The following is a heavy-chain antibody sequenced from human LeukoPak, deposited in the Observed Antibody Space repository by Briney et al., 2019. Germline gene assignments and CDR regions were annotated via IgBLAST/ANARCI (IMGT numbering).Heavy chain of an antibody. V-gene: IGHV3-30-3*01. CDR1: GFTFSSYA. Sequence: GGSLRLSCAASGFTFSSYAMHWVRQAPGKGLEWVAVISYDGSNKYYADSVKGRFTISRDNSKNTLYLQMNSLRAEDTAVYYCAKDLPADNYDFWSGYSQPVDYWGQGTLVTVSS. J-gene: IGHJ4*02. CDR2: ISYDGSNK. CDR3: AKDLPADNYDFWSGYSQPVDY. D-gene: IGHD3-3*01.